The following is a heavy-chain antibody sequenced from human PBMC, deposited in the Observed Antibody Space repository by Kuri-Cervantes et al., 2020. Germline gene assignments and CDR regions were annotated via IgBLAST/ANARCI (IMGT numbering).Heavy chain of an antibody. CDR3: TRENISLDY. V-gene: IGHV3-11*04. CDR2: ISSSGSTI. CDR1: GFTFSDYY. D-gene: IGHD3-3*02. Sequence: GGSLRLSCAASGFTFSDYYMSWIRQAPGKGLEWVSYISSSGSTIYYADSVKGRFTISRDNARNTLYLQMNSLRPEDAALYYCTRENISLDYWGQGTLVTVSS. J-gene: IGHJ4*02.